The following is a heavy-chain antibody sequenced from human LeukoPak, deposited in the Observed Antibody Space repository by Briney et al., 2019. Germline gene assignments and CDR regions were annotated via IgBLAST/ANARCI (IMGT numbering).Heavy chain of an antibody. Sequence: ASVKVSCKASGGTFSSYAISWVRQAPGQGLEWMGRIIPIFGTANYAQKFQGRVTITTDESTSTAYVELSSLRSEDTAVYYCARLGSSSWYYFDYWGQGTLVTVSS. V-gene: IGHV1-69*05. CDR3: ARLGSSSWYYFDY. D-gene: IGHD6-13*01. J-gene: IGHJ4*02. CDR2: IIPIFGTA. CDR1: GGTFSSYA.